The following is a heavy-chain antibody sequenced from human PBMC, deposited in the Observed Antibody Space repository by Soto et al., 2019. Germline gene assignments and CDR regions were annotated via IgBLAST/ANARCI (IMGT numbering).Heavy chain of an antibody. CDR2: IYYSGST. J-gene: IGHJ4*02. V-gene: IGHV4-31*03. CDR1: GGSISSGGYY. Sequence: QVQLQESGPGLVKPSQTLSLTCTVSGGSISSGGYYWSWIRQHPGKGLEWIGYIYYSGSTYYNPYLKSRVTISVDTSKNQFSLKLSSVTAADTAVYYCARDPRRYGDYGKGGFDYWGQGTLVTVSS. CDR3: ARDPRRYGDYGKGGFDY. D-gene: IGHD4-17*01.